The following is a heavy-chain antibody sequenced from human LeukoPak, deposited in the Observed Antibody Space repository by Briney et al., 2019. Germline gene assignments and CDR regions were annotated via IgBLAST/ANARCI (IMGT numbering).Heavy chain of an antibody. CDR3: TRQEDYYGSGEF. Sequence: PGGSLRLSCAASGFTFSGSAMHWVRQASGKGLEWVGRIRSKANSYATAYAASVKGRFTISRDDSKNTAYLQMNSLKTEDTAVYYCTRQEDYYGSGEFWGQGTLVTVSS. J-gene: IGHJ4*02. V-gene: IGHV3-73*01. CDR2: IRSKANSYAT. D-gene: IGHD3-10*01. CDR1: GFTFSGSA.